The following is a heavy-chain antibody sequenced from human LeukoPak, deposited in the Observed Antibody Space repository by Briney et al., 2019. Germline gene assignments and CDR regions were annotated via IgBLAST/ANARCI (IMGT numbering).Heavy chain of an antibody. CDR3: ARDRDSIPIYGDYRIRWFDP. J-gene: IGHJ5*02. Sequence: SETLSLTCTVSGGSISSSSYYWGWIRQPPGKGLEWIGSIYYSGSIYYNPSLKSRVTISVDTSKNQFSLKLSSVTAADTAVYYCARDRDSIPIYGDYRIRWFDPWGQGTLVTVSS. V-gene: IGHV4-39*07. CDR2: IYYSGSI. D-gene: IGHD4-17*01. CDR1: GGSISSSSYY.